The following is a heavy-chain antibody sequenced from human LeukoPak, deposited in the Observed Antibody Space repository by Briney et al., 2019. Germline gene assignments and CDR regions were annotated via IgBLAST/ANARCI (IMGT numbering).Heavy chain of an antibody. V-gene: IGHV3-7*01. D-gene: IGHD2-15*01. CDR2: IKQDGSEK. J-gene: IGHJ4*02. CDR1: GFTFSSSW. CDR3: ARPGLYCSGGTCYPFES. Sequence: GGSLRLSCVASGFTFSSSWMTWVRQAPGKGLEWVANIKQDGSEKYYVDSVKGRFTVSRDNAKNSMYLQMNSLRVDDTAVYYCARPGLYCSGGTCYPFESWGQGTLVTVSS.